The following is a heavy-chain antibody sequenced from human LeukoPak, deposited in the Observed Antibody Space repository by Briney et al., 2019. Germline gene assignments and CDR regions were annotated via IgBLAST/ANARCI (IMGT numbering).Heavy chain of an antibody. CDR3: AREYYYGSGSYSHDAFDI. D-gene: IGHD3-10*01. CDR2: ISSSGSTI. Sequence: PGGSLRLSCAAYGFTFSSYEMNWVRQAPGKGLEWVLYISSSGSTIYYADSVKGRFTISRDNANNSLYLQMNSLRAEDTAVYYCAREYYYGSGSYSHDAFDIWGQGTMVTVSS. V-gene: IGHV3-48*03. CDR1: GFTFSSYE. J-gene: IGHJ3*02.